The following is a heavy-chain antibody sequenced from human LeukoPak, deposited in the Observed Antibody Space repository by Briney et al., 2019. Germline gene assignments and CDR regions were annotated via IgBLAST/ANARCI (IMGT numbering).Heavy chain of an antibody. D-gene: IGHD3-16*02. J-gene: IGHJ3*02. CDR3: ARQPPYDYVWGSYRSDAFDI. CDR2: IYPGDSDT. V-gene: IGHV5-51*01. CDR1: GYSFTSYW. Sequence: GESLQISCKGSGYSFTSYWIGWVRQMPGKGLEWMGIIYPGDSDTRYSPSFQGQVTISADKSISTAYLQWSSLKASDTAMYYCARQPPYDYVWGSYRSDAFDIWGQGTMVTVSS.